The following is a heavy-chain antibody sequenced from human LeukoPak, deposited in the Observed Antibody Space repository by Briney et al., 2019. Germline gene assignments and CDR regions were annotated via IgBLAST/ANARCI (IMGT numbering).Heavy chain of an antibody. Sequence: AGGSLRLSCAASGFVFSRDEMNWVRQAPGKGLEWVSSITSSGTTIYYGDSVKGRFTISRDNAKNSLYLQMDSLRAEDTAVYYCARGDTNRGNFDSWGQGTLVTVPS. J-gene: IGHJ4*02. CDR1: GFVFSRDE. D-gene: IGHD1-14*01. CDR3: ARGDTNRGNFDS. V-gene: IGHV3-48*03. CDR2: ITSSGTTI.